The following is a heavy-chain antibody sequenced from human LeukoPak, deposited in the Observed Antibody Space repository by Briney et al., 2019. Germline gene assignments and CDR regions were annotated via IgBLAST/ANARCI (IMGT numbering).Heavy chain of an antibody. V-gene: IGHV4-34*01. D-gene: IGHD4-17*01. CDR2: TNHSGST. CDR1: GGSFSGYY. J-gene: IGHJ5*02. CDR3: ARGTADYGDYVPWFDP. Sequence: SETLSLTCAVYGGSFSGYYWSWIRQPPGKGLEWIGETNHSGSTNYNPSLKSRVTISVDTSKNQFSLKLSSVTAADTAVYYCARGTADYGDYVPWFDPWGQGTLVTVSS.